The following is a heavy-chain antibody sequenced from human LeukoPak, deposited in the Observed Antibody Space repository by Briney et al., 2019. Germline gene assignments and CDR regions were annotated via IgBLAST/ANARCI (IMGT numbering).Heavy chain of an antibody. CDR1: GFTFDDYA. J-gene: IGHJ4*02. CDR3: AKNHLRGRSSSGYYFDY. Sequence: GGSLRLSCAASGFTFDDYAMHWVRQAPGKGLEWVSGISWNSGSIGYADSVKGRFTISRDNAKNSLYLQMNSLRAEDTALYYCAKNHLRGRSSSGYYFDYWGQGTLVTVSS. CDR2: ISWNSGSI. V-gene: IGHV3-9*01. D-gene: IGHD3-22*01.